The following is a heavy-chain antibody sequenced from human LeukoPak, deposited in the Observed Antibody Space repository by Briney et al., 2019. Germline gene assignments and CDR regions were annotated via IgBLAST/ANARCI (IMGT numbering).Heavy chain of an antibody. Sequence: SETLSLTCTVSGGSISNYYWSWIRQPPGKGLEWIGYIYYSGTTNYNPSLKSRVTISVDTSKNQFSLKLSSVTAADMAVYYCARDSTPYGHSGYWGQGTLVTVPP. CDR1: GGSISNYY. CDR3: ARDSTPYGHSGY. V-gene: IGHV4-59*01. CDR2: IYYSGTT. J-gene: IGHJ4*02. D-gene: IGHD4-17*01.